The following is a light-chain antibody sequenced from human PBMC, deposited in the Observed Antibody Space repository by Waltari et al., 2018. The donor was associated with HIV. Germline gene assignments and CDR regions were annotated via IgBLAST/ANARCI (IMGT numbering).Light chain of an antibody. Sequence: QSALTQPASLSGSPGQSITISCTGSRGDIGDYSYVSWFQQLPGKAPSLVIYDVTNRPPGVSERFSGSKSGNTASLTISGLQSEDEADYYCYSYSTGTTRWMFGGGTKLTVL. J-gene: IGLJ3*02. V-gene: IGLV2-14*03. CDR3: YSYSTGTTRWM. CDR1: RGDIGDYSY. CDR2: DVT.